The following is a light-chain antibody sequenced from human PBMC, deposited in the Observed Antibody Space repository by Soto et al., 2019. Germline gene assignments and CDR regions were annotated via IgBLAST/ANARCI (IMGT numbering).Light chain of an antibody. CDR1: SSNIGAGYD. Sequence: SVLTQPPSVSGAPGQRLTISCTGSSSNIGAGYDVHWYQQFPGTAPKLLIFSDINRPSGVPARFSASKSGSSASLAISGLQAEDEADYYCQSYDSVLSASVFGGGTKLTVL. J-gene: IGLJ2*01. CDR2: SDI. V-gene: IGLV1-40*01. CDR3: QSYDSVLSASV.